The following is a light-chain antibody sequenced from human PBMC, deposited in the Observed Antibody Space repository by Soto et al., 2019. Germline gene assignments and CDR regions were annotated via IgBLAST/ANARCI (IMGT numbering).Light chain of an antibody. CDR2: DAS. CDR1: QSISSW. CDR3: QQYSTYPWT. J-gene: IGKJ1*01. Sequence: DIQMTQSPSTLSASVGDRVTITCRASQSISSWLAWYQQKPGKAPKLLIFDASNLEVGVPTSFSGSGSGTEFTLTISSLQPDDFASYHCQQYSTYPWTFGQGTKVDI. V-gene: IGKV1-5*01.